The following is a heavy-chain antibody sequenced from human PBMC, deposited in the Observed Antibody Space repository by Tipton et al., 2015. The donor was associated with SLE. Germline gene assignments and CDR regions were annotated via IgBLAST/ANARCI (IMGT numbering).Heavy chain of an antibody. CDR3: ASYGSSSDY. V-gene: IGHV4-34*01. Sequence: TLSLTCAVYGGSFSGYYWSWIRQPPGKGLEWIGEINHSGSTNYNPSLKSRVTISVDTPKNQFSLKLSSVTAADTAVYYCASYGSSSDYWGQGTLVTVSS. CDR1: GGSFSGYY. CDR2: INHSGST. D-gene: IGHD3-10*01. J-gene: IGHJ4*02.